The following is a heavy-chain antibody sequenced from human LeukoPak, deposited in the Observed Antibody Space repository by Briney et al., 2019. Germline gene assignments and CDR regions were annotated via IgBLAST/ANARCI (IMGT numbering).Heavy chain of an antibody. J-gene: IGHJ6*02. Sequence: GGSLRLSCAASGFTFRSYGMHWVRQAPGKGLEWVAVISYDGSNKYYADSVKGRFTISRDNSKNTLYLQMNSLRAEDTAVYYCARDQDCSSTSCYVDYDYYGMDVWGQGTTVTVSS. CDR3: ARDQDCSSTSCYVDYDYYGMDV. CDR1: GFTFRSYG. D-gene: IGHD2-2*01. CDR2: ISYDGSNK. V-gene: IGHV3-30*19.